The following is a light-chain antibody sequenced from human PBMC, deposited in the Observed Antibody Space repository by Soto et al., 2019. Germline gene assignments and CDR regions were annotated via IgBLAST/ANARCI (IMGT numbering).Light chain of an antibody. CDR2: GAS. Sequence: EIVMTQSPATLSVSPGERATLSCRASQSVSSTLAWYQQKPGQAPRLLIYGASTRATGIPARFSGSGSGTEFTLTLSSLQSEDFAVYHCQQYNNWPQTFGQGTKVDIK. V-gene: IGKV3-15*01. J-gene: IGKJ1*01. CDR1: QSVSST. CDR3: QQYNNWPQT.